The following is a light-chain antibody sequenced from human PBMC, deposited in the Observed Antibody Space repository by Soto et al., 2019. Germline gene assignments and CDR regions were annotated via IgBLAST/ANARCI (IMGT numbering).Light chain of an antibody. Sequence: QSVLTQPASVSGSPGQSITISCTGTSSDVGGYNYVSWYQQHPGKAPKLMIYDVSYRPPGVSDRFSGSKSGNTASLTISGLQAEDEADYYCSSYTSSSLYVFGTGTKVTV. CDR3: SSYTSSSLYV. CDR2: DVS. CDR1: SSDVGGYNY. V-gene: IGLV2-14*03. J-gene: IGLJ1*01.